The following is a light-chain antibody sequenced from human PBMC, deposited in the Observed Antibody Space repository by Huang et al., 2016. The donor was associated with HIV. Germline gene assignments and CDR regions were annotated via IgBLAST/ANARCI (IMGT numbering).Light chain of an antibody. V-gene: IGKV3-20*01. CDR2: AAS. J-gene: IGKJ2*01. Sequence: EIVLTQSPGTLSLSPGERATLSCRASQSVTNNYLAWYQQKPGQAPRLVIYAASSRATGIPDRCSGSGSGTDFTLTISRLEPDDFVVYYCQQYGGSPRTFGQGTKLEIK. CDR3: QQYGGSPRT. CDR1: QSVTNNY.